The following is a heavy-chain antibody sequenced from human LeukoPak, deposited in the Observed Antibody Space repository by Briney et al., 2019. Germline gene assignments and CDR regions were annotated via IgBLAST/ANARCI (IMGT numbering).Heavy chain of an antibody. V-gene: IGHV1-18*01. D-gene: IGHD4-11*01. CDR2: ISAYNGNT. CDR1: GYTFTSYG. J-gene: IGHJ6*03. Sequence: SVKVSCKASGYTFTSYGISWVRQAPGQGLEWMGWISAYNGNTNYAQKLQGRVTMTTDTSTSTAYMELSSLRSEDTAVYYCARAAGYSNSYHYYYMDVWGKGTKVTVSS. CDR3: ARAAGYSNSYHYYYMDV.